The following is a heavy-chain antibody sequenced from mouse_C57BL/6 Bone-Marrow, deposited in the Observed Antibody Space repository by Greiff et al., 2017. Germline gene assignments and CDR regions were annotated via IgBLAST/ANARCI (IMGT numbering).Heavy chain of an antibody. V-gene: IGHV1-81*01. CDR2: IDPRSGNT. D-gene: IGHD1-1*01. CDR1: GYTFKSYG. J-gene: IGHJ3*01. CDR3: ARDYYGTRGAY. Sequence: QVQLQQSVAELARPGASVKLSCKASGYTFKSYGISWVKQRTGQGLEWIGEIDPRSGNTYYTAKFKGKATLTADKSSSTAYMDLRSLTSEDSAVYFCARDYYGTRGAYWGQGPLVTVSA.